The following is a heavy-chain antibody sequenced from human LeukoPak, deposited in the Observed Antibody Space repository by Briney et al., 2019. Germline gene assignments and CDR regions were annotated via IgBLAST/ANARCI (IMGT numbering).Heavy chain of an antibody. CDR2: INPSGCST. V-gene: IGHV1-46*01. D-gene: IGHD6-19*01. CDR3: ARGRGIAVAGTAFDY. CDR1: GYTFTSYY. Sequence: ASVKVSCKASGYTFTSYYMHWVRQAPGQGLGRMGIINPSGCSTSYAQKFQGRGNMTRDKPKSTVYMELRSPRSEDTAVYYCARGRGIAVAGTAFDYWGQGTLVSVSS. J-gene: IGHJ4*02.